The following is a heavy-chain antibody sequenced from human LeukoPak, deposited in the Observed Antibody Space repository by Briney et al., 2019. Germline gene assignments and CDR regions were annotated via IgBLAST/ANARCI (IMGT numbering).Heavy chain of an antibody. CDR2: IGGSGVST. CDR3: APLAVADDYFDY. CDR1: GFTFSSYG. V-gene: IGHV3-23*01. Sequence: PGGSLRLSCAASGFTFSSYGMSWVRQAPGKGLEWVSSIGGSGVSTYYAHSVKGRFTISRDNSKNTLYLQMNSLRPEDTAVYYCAPLAVADDYFDYWGQGTLVTVAS. D-gene: IGHD6-19*01. J-gene: IGHJ4*02.